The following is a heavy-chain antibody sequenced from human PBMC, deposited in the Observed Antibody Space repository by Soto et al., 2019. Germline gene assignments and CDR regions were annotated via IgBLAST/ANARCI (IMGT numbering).Heavy chain of an antibody. CDR1: GGTFSSYA. Sequence: GASVKVSCKASGGTFSSYAISWVRQAPGQGLEWMGRTIPLLNVADYAQDFQGRLTITADKSTNTTYMELTSLTPKDTAVYFCARDSPIGSTFSGYDAIDSWGQGTLVTVSS. D-gene: IGHD5-12*01. CDR3: ARDSPIGSTFSGYDAIDS. V-gene: IGHV1-69*04. J-gene: IGHJ4*02. CDR2: TIPLLNVA.